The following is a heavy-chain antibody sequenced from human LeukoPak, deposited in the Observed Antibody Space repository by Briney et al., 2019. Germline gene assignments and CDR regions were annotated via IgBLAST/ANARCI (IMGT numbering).Heavy chain of an antibody. CDR1: GFTFSSYG. V-gene: IGHV3-30*18. J-gene: IGHJ6*02. D-gene: IGHD1-26*01. CDR2: ISYDGSNK. CDR3: AKDLLSGSYLTPPRYYYYGMDV. Sequence: PGGSLRLSCAASGFTFSSYGMHWVRQAPGKGLEWVAVISYDGSNKYYADSVKGRFTISRDNSKNTLYLQMNSLRAEDTAVYYCAKDLLSGSYLTPPRYYYYGMDVWGQGTTVTVSS.